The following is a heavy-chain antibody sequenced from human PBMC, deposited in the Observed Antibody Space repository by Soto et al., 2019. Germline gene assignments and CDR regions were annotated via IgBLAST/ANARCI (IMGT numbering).Heavy chain of an antibody. J-gene: IGHJ4*02. CDR1: GGSFSGYY. CDR2: INHSGST. V-gene: IGHV4-34*01. CDR3: ARGIGWGALDFDY. D-gene: IGHD6-19*01. Sequence: KASETLSLTCAVYGGSFSGYYWSWIRQPPGKGLEWIGEINHSGSTNYNPSLKSRVTISVDTSKNQFSLKLSSVTAADTAVYYCARGIGWGALDFDYWGQGTLVTVSS.